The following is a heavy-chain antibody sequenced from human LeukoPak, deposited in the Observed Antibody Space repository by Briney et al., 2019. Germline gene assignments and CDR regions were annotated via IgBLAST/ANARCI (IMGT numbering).Heavy chain of an antibody. CDR1: AFTFSGYW. D-gene: IGHD3-10*01. CDR2: IKQDGSEK. CDR3: ARDRGSGCMDV. V-gene: IGHV3-7*01. Sequence: GGSLRLSCAASAFTFSGYWMSWVRQAPGKGLEWVANIKQDGSEKNYVDSVKGRFSISRDNAKNSLSLQMNSLRAGDTAVYYCARDRGSGCMDVWGKGTTVTVSS. J-gene: IGHJ6*03.